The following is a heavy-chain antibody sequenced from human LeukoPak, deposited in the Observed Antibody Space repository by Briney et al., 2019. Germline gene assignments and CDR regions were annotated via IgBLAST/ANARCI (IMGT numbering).Heavy chain of an antibody. CDR2: TIPNSGGT. Sequence: ASVKVSCKASGYMFTGYYMHWVRQAPGQGLEWMGWTIPNSGGTNYAQKFQGRITMTRDTSISTAYMDLNRLRSDDTAVYYCARVVAVTGTPVYYMDVWGKGTTVTVSS. D-gene: IGHD6-19*01. CDR1: GYMFTGYY. V-gene: IGHV1-2*02. J-gene: IGHJ6*03. CDR3: ARVVAVTGTPVYYMDV.